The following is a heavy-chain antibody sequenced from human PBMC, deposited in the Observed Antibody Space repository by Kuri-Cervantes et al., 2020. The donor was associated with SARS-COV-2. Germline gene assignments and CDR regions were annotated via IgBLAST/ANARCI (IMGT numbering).Heavy chain of an antibody. D-gene: IGHD3-10*01. CDR1: GGSISSYY. CDR2: IYYSGST. CDR3: ARVQSARSYYYGSGSYYVNWFDP. V-gene: IGHV4-59*08. J-gene: IGHJ5*02. Sequence: SETLSLTCTVSGGSISSYYWSWIRQPPGQGLEWIGYIYYSGSTNYNPSLKSRVTISVDTSKNQFSLKLSSVTAADTAVYYCARVQSARSYYYGSGSYYVNWFDPWGQGTRVTRYS.